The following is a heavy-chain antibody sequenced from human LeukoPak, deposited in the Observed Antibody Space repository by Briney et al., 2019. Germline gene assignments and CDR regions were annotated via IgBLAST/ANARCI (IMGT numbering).Heavy chain of an antibody. D-gene: IGHD3-3*01. CDR3: ANNRLGVVTEFDY. J-gene: IGHJ4*02. V-gene: IGHV3-23*01. CDR2: ISGSGGST. CDR1: GFTFSSYA. Sequence: GGSLRLSCAATGFTFSSYAMSWVRQAPGKGLEWVSVISGSGGSTYYADSVKGRLTISRDNSKNMLYLQMNSLRAEDTAVYYCANNRLGVVTEFDYWGQGTQVTVSS.